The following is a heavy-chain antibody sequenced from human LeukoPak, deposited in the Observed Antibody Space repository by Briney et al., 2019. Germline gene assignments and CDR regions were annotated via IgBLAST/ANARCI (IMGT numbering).Heavy chain of an antibody. J-gene: IGHJ4*02. CDR1: GYTFTSYG. CDR2: ISVYNGNT. D-gene: IGHD3-16*01. Sequence: ASVKVSCKASGYTFTSYGISWVRQAPGQGLEWMGWISVYNGNTNYAQKLQGRVTMTTDTSTSTAYMELRSLRSDDTAVYYCARGSDDYVSSPRQFDYWGQGTLVTVSS. CDR3: ARGSDDYVSSPRQFDY. V-gene: IGHV1-18*01.